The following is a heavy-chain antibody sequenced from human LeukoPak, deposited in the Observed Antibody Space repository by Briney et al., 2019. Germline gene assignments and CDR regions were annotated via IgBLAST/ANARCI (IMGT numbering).Heavy chain of an antibody. D-gene: IGHD2-2*01. V-gene: IGHV4-4*07. CDR2: IYTSGST. J-gene: IGHJ5*02. CDR3: ARDWFPAARRREFDP. Sequence: PSGTLSLTCTVSGGSISSYYWSWIRQPAGKGLEWIGRIYTSGSTNYNPSLKSRVTMSVDTSKNQFSLKLSSVTAADTAVYYCARDWFPAARRREFDPWGQGTLVTVSS. CDR1: GGSISSYY.